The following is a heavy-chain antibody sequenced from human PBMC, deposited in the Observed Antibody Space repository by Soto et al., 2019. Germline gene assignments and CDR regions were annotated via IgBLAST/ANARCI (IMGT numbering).Heavy chain of an antibody. D-gene: IGHD6-13*01. J-gene: IGHJ6*02. V-gene: IGHV4-39*07. CDR3: ARGIAAALHGMDV. Sequence: SETLSLTCTVSGGSISSSSNPWGWIRQPPGKGKEWIGNNYYSENTYYNPSLKSRVTISVDTSKNQFSLKLSSVTAADTAVYYCARGIAAALHGMDVWGQGTTVTVSS. CDR1: GGSISSSSNP. CDR2: NYYSENT.